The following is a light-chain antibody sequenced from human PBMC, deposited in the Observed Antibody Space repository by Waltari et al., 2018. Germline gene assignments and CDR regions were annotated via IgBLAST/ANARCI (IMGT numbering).Light chain of an antibody. V-gene: IGKV3-11*01. CDR3: YQHSSGYS. J-gene: IGKJ2*03. Sequence: LTQSPGTLSLSPGERATLSCRASQSINKYLAWYQQKSGQPPRLLIHSVSTRATGIPDRFSGSGSGTEFTLTISSLGPEDVGLYHCYQHSSGYSFGQGTKVEIK. CDR2: SVS. CDR1: QSINKY.